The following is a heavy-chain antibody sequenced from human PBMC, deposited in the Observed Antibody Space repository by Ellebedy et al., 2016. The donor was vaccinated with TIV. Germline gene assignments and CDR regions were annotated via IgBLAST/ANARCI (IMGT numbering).Heavy chain of an antibody. Sequence: PGGSLRLSCAASGFSFRSYWMSWVRQAPGKGLEWVANIYQDGSDEYYVDSVKGRFTISRDNAKNSVYLQMNSRRAEDTAVYYCARRGSFGDYAVQVNSWFDSWGQGTLVTVSS. J-gene: IGHJ5*01. CDR1: GFSFRSYW. D-gene: IGHD4-17*01. V-gene: IGHV3-7*01. CDR2: IYQDGSDE. CDR3: ARRGSFGDYAVQVNSWFDS.